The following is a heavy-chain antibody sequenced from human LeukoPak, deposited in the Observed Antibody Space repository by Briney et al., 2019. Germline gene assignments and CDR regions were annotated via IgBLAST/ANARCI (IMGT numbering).Heavy chain of an antibody. CDR2: IIPILGIA. CDR3: ANGGIPVTPPDY. CDR1: GGTFSSYA. D-gene: IGHD4-17*01. V-gene: IGHV1-69*04. J-gene: IGHJ4*02. Sequence: VASVKVSCKASGGTFSSYAISWVRQAPGQGLEWMGRIIPILGIANYAQKFQGRVTITADKSTSTAYMELSSLRSEDTAVYYCANGGIPVTPPDYWGQGTLVTVSS.